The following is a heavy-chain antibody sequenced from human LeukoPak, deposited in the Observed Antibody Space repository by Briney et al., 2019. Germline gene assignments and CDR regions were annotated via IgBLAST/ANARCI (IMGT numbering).Heavy chain of an antibody. D-gene: IGHD2-2*01. V-gene: IGHV1-2*02. CDR1: GYTFTDYY. CDR2: ISPNSGGT. J-gene: IGHJ5*02. CDR3: ARVHWRPATHWFDP. Sequence: ASVKVSCKASGYTFTDYYMYWVRQAPGQGLEYMGWISPNSGGTNYAQKFQGRVTMTRDTSISTAYMELSSLRSDDTAMYYCARVHWRPATHWFDPWGQGTLVTVSS.